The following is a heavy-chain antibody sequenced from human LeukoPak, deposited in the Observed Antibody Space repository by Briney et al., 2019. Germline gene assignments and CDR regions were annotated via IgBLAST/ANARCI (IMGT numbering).Heavy chain of an antibody. J-gene: IGHJ6*03. V-gene: IGHV3-48*03. CDR3: AKDAAAVPGTVYMDL. CDR2: ISFSGTTI. Sequence: GGSLRLSCAASGFTFSSYEMNWVRQAPGKGLEWLSHISFSGTTIHYADSVKGRFTISRDYAKHSVNLQMTSLRAEATALYYCAKDAAAVPGTVYMDLGGKGTAVTIFS. CDR1: GFTFSSYE. D-gene: IGHD6-13*01.